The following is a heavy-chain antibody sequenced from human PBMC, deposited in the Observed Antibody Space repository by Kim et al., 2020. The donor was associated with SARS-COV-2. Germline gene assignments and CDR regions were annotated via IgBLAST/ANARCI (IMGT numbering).Heavy chain of an antibody. Sequence: GGSLRLSCRASGITINNFGMSWVRQAPGKGLEWVSTYSSDGRSTYYADSVKGRFTISRDNAKNTLYLQMNSLRAEDTALYYCAKAQQRGRGCCGLGDGVNGRVPSARHNHKTPVLRQKHSVSAKDQSECHCHVCQSLCSGGTVGDEWRQGT. CDR2: YSSDGRST. CDR3: AKAQQRGRGCCGLGDGVNGRVPSARHNHKTPVLRQKHSVSAKDQSECHCHVCQSLCSGGTVGDE. J-gene: IGHJ4*02. V-gene: IGHV3-23*01. D-gene: IGHD2-15*01. CDR1: GITINNFG.